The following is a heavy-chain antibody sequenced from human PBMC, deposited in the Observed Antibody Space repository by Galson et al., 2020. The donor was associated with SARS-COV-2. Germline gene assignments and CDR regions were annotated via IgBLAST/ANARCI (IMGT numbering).Heavy chain of an antibody. CDR1: GGSIDSSRFY. V-gene: IGHV4-39*07. CDR3: AREAGNSWYFDF. J-gene: IGHJ4*02. D-gene: IGHD6-13*01. CDR2: ISYSGAT. Sequence: SETLTLTCTVSGGSIDSSRFYWGWIRQPPGKGLEWIGSISYSGATYYNPSLKTRVTVSMDTSKNQFSLYLNSVTAADTGVYYCAREAGNSWYFDFWAPGTLVTVSS.